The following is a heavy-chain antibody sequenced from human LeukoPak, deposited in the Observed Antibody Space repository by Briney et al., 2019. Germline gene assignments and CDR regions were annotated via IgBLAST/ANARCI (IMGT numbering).Heavy chain of an antibody. CDR2: IYHSGST. CDR3: GRAASYYYDSSGYYLDY. Sequence: SETLSLTCAVSGGSISSGGYSWSWIRQPPGKGLEWIGYIYHSGSTYYNPSLKSRDTISVDRSKNQFSLKLSSVTAADTAVYYCGRAASYYYDSSGYYLDYWGQGTLVTVSS. CDR1: GGSISSGGYS. D-gene: IGHD3-22*01. V-gene: IGHV4-30-2*01. J-gene: IGHJ4*02.